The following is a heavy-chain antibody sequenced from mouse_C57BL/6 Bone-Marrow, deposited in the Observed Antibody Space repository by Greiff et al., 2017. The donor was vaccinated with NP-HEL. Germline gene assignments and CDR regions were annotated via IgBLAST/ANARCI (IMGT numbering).Heavy chain of an antibody. CDR3: TRRSGSSPFAY. CDR1: GYTFTDYE. V-gene: IGHV1-15*01. D-gene: IGHD1-1*01. Sequence: VKLVESGAELVRPGASVTLSCKASGYTFTDYEMHWVKQTPVHGLEWIGAIDPETGGTAYNQKFKGKAILTADKSSSTAYMELRSLTSEDSAVYYCTRRSGSSPFAYWGQGTLVTVSA. J-gene: IGHJ3*01. CDR2: IDPETGGT.